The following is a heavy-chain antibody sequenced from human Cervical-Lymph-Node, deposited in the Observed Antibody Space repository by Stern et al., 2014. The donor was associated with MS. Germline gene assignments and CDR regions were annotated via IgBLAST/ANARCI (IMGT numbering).Heavy chain of an antibody. Sequence: QLQLQESGPGLVKPSQSLSITCTVSGGSISSGAYYWSWIRQPPGNGLEWIGYTYYGGTSYYNPSLKSRVTISVDTSKIQFSLKLSSVTAADTAVYYCASANCSSTSCPNWFDPWGQGTLVTVSS. V-gene: IGHV4-30-4*01. D-gene: IGHD2-2*01. CDR3: ASANCSSTSCPNWFDP. CDR1: GGSISSGAYY. CDR2: TYYGGTS. J-gene: IGHJ5*02.